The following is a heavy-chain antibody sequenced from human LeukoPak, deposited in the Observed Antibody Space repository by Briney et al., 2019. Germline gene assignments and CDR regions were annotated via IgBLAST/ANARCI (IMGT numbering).Heavy chain of an antibody. J-gene: IGHJ3*02. CDR3: AREIPTRFGEFVDAFDI. V-gene: IGHV4-39*07. Sequence: SETLSLTCTVSGGSISSSSYYWGWIRQPPGKGLEWIGSIYYSGSTYYNPSLKSRVTISVDTSKNQFSLKLSSVTAADTAVYYCAREIPTRFGEFVDAFDIWGQGTMVTVSS. CDR2: IYYSGST. D-gene: IGHD3-10*01. CDR1: GGSISSSSYY.